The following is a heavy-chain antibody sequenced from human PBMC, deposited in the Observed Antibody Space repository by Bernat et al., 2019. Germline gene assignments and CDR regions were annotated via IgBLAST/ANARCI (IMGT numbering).Heavy chain of an antibody. D-gene: IGHD1-1*01. CDR1: DFTFSKTW. V-gene: IGHV3-15*07. CDR2: IKSKSDGETT. CDR3: TTQSTTLDY. Sequence: EVQLVESGGGLVKPGGSLRLSCAVSDFTFSKTWMHWVRQAPGKGLEWVGRIKSKSDGETTEYAAPVRDRFTISREDSKNTLYLQINSLKTEDTAVYYCTTQSTTLDYWGQGTLVTVSP. J-gene: IGHJ4*02.